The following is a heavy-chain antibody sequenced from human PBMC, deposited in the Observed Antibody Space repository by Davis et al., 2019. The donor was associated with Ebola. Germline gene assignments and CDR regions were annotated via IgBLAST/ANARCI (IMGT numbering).Heavy chain of an antibody. CDR2: IYHSGST. CDR3: ARQILWFGDNWFDP. J-gene: IGHJ5*02. CDR1: GGSISSGGYS. D-gene: IGHD3-10*01. Sequence: SETLSLTCAVSGGSISSGGYSWSWIRQPPGKGLEWIGYIYHSGSTYYNPSLKSRVTISVDRSKNQFSLKLSSVTAADTAVYYCARQILWFGDNWFDPWGQGTLVTVSS. V-gene: IGHV4-30-2*01.